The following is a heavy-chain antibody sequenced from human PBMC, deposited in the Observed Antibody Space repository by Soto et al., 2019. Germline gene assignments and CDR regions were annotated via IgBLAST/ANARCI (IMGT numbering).Heavy chain of an antibody. CDR1: GFTFSSYG. CDR2: ISYDGSNK. Sequence: PGGSLRLSSAASGFTFSSYGMHWVRQAPGKGLEWVAVISYDGSNKYYADSVKGRFTISRDNSKNTLYLQMNSLRAEDTAVYYCAKDLGYCSGGSCYRIDYWGQGTLVTVSS. J-gene: IGHJ4*02. CDR3: AKDLGYCSGGSCYRIDY. V-gene: IGHV3-30*18. D-gene: IGHD2-15*01.